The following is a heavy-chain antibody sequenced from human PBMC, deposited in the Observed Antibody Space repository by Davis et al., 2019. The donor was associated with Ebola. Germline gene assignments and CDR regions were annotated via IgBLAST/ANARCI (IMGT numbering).Heavy chain of an antibody. CDR3: ARIKITLVRGVVIPGGAFDF. V-gene: IGHV5-51*01. D-gene: IGHD3-10*01. CDR1: GYSFTSYW. Sequence: KVSCKGSGYSFTSYWIVWVRQMPGKGLEWMGIISPGDSNVKYSPSFQGQVTISVDKSISTAYLQWGSLQASDTAMYYCARIKITLVRGVVIPGGAFDFWGQGTMITVSS. CDR2: ISPGDSNV. J-gene: IGHJ3*01.